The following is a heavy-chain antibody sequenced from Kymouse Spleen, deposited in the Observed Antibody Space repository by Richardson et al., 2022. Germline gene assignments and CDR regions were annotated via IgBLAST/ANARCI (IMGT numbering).Heavy chain of an antibody. V-gene: IGHV4-34*01. D-gene: IGHD1-7*01. CDR3: ARVNWNYRAFDI. CDR1: GGSFSGYY. CDR2: INHSGST. J-gene: IGHJ3*02. Sequence: QVQLQQWGAGLLKPSETLSLTCAVYGGSFSGYYWSWIRQPPGKGLEWIGEINHSGSTNYNPSLKSRVTISVDTSKNQFSLKLSSVTAADTAVYYCARVNWNYRAFDIWGQGTMVTVSS.